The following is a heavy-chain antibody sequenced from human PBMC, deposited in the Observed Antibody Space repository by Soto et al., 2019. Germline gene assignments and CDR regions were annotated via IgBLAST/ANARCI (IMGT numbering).Heavy chain of an antibody. V-gene: IGHV1-18*01. CDR2: VSANNGHT. CDR1: GFTFSNYG. D-gene: IGHD2-8*01. Sequence: ASVKVSCKASGFTFSNYGLNWVRQAPGQGLEWMGWVSANNGHTNYAQNLQGRVSMTTDTSTSTAYMELRGPTFAETAVYYCARDIESVTAKHFFYYYAMDVWGQGTTVTAP. CDR3: ARDIESVTAKHFFYYYAMDV. J-gene: IGHJ6*02.